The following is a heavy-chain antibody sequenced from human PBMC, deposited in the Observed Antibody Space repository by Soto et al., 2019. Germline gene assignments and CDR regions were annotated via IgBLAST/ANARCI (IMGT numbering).Heavy chain of an antibody. Sequence: QIQLVQSGPEVRKPGASVKVSCKASGYIFSNFGISWVRQAPGQGLEWMGWISGYNDNTNYAQKCQDRVRMTTDMSTSTAYMELTTLRPEDTAVYYCAKDASSWFYYYYGMDVWGQGTTVTVSS. CDR2: ISGYNDNT. CDR3: AKDASSWFYYYYGMDV. CDR1: GYIFSNFG. V-gene: IGHV1-18*01. J-gene: IGHJ6*02. D-gene: IGHD2-2*01.